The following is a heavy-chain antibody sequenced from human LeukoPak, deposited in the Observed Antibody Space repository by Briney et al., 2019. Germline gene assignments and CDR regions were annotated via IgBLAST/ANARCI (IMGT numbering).Heavy chain of an antibody. V-gene: IGHV3-23*01. CDR1: GFTFSNYA. CDR3: AKETRDYSVWNGHDY. Sequence: PGGSLRLSCAASGFTFSNYAMAWVRVAPGKGLVWVSALTASGSRTYYAASVKGRFTISRDNSKNTLYLQMNSLRAEDTALYYCAKETRDYSVWNGHDYWGQGTQVTVSS. D-gene: IGHD3-3*01. J-gene: IGHJ4*02. CDR2: LTASGSRT.